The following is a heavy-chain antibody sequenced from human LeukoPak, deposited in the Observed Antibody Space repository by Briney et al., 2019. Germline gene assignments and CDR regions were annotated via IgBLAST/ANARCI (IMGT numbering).Heavy chain of an antibody. Sequence: ASVKVSCKASGYTFTSYDINWVRQATGQGVEWMGWMNPNSGNTGYAQKFQGRVTMTRNTSISTAYMELSSLRSEDTAVYYCARALRSSSWYLRWFDPWGQGTLVTVSS. V-gene: IGHV1-8*01. CDR2: MNPNSGNT. CDR3: ARALRSSSWYLRWFDP. CDR1: GYTFTSYD. J-gene: IGHJ5*02. D-gene: IGHD6-13*01.